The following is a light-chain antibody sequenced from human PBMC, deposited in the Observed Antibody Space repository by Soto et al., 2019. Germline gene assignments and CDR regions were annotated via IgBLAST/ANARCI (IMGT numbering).Light chain of an antibody. CDR3: GTWDSSLSAAV. Sequence: QYVLTQPPSVSAAPGQRVTISCSGSSSNIGSNSVSWYQQFPGTAPKLLIHDNRNRPAGVPDRFSGSKTGTSATLGITGLGTGDEADYYCGTWDSSLSAAVFGGGTKLTVL. V-gene: IGLV1-51*01. J-gene: IGLJ2*01. CDR2: DNR. CDR1: SSNIGSNS.